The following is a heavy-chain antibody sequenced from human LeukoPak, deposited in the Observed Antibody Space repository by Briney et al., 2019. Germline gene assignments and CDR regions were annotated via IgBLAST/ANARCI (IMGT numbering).Heavy chain of an antibody. Sequence: SVKVSCKASGGTFSSYAISWVRQAPGQGLEWMGGIIPIFGTANYAQKFQGRVTITADESTSTAYMELSSLRSEDTAVYYCATSSWRVRNIGMDAWGQGTTVTVSS. CDR3: ATSSWRVRNIGMDA. D-gene: IGHD1-14*01. J-gene: IGHJ6*02. CDR1: GGTFSSYA. CDR2: IIPIFGTA. V-gene: IGHV1-69*13.